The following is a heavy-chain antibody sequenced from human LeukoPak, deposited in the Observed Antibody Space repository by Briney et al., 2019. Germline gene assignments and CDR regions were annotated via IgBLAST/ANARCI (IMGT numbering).Heavy chain of an antibody. J-gene: IGHJ5*02. CDR2: IYYSGST. Sequence: PSETLSLTCTVSGGSISGSSYYWGWIPQPPGKGLEWIGSIYYSGSTYYNPSLKSRVTISVNTSKNQFSLKLNSVTATDKAVYYSARNYGPWGQGTLVTVSS. V-gene: IGHV4-39*01. CDR1: GGSISGSSYY. CDR3: ARNYGP. D-gene: IGHD3-10*01.